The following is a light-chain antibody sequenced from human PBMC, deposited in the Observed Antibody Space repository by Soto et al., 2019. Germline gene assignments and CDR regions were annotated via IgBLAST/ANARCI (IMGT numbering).Light chain of an antibody. CDR1: SSSIGSNS. J-gene: IGLJ1*01. CDR3: AAWDGSLNVYV. CDR2: TNN. Sequence: QSVLTQPPSASGTPGQRVTISCSGSSSSIGSNSVNWYQQLPRTAPKVLIYTNNQRPSGDPDRFSGSKSVTSAALAISGLQHEDEADYYCAAWDGSLNVYVFGTGTKVTVL. V-gene: IGLV1-44*01.